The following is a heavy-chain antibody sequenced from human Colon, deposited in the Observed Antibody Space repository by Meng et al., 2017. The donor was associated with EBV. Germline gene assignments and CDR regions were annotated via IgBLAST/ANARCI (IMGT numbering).Heavy chain of an antibody. Sequence: RQESGAGLWKLSGTLSLTCAVSGTSISTSNWWSWIRQSPGEGLEWIGAIYHNGQTNYNPSLKSRVSMSVDESKNECSLNLKSVTAADTAVYYCARDGGVTHIPWGQGVLVTVSS. CDR2: IYHNGQT. J-gene: IGHJ5*02. CDR1: GTSISTSNW. D-gene: IGHD2-8*02. CDR3: ARDGGVTHIP. V-gene: IGHV4-4*02.